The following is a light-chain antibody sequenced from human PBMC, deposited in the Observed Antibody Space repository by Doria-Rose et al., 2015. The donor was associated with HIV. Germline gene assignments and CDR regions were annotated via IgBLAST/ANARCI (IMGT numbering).Light chain of an antibody. Sequence: VLTQPPESLGMPLGERATLNCKPNQSLLYTSKNYLAWYQQKPGQPPKLLIYWASTRQSGVPARFSGSGSGTDFTLTISSLEAEDVAVYYCQQYYDTPSFGPGTTVDIK. CDR2: WAS. J-gene: IGKJ3*01. CDR1: QSLLYTSKNY. CDR3: QQYYDTPS. V-gene: IGKV4-1*01.